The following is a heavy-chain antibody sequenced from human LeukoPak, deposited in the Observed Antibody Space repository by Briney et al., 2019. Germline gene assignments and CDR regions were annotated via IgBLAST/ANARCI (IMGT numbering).Heavy chain of an antibody. D-gene: IGHD2-15*01. CDR2: IIPIFGTA. J-gene: IGHJ6*04. Sequence: GSSVKVSCKASGSTFSSYAISWVRQAPGQGLEWMGGIIPIFGTANYAQKFQGRVTITADESTSTAYMELSSLRSEDTAVYYCARDIVVVVAASYYYYYGMDVWGKGTTVTVSS. CDR3: ARDIVVVVAASYYYYYGMDV. V-gene: IGHV1-69*01. CDR1: GSTFSSYA.